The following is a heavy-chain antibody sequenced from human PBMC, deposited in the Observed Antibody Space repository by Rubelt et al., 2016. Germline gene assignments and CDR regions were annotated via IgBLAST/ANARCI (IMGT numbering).Heavy chain of an antibody. D-gene: IGHD4-17*01. CDR1: GASISSSSYY. CDR2: VCYSGST. CDR3: ARGRDGDRMGC. V-gene: IGHV4-39*07. J-gene: IGHJ4*02. Sequence: QLHLQESGPGLVKPSETLSLTCTVSGASISSSSYYWGWVRQPPGKGLEWIANVCYSGSTNYNPSLKSRVTISVDTSTNEFALGLSAVTAADTAVYYCARGRDGDRMGCWGQGTLVTVSS.